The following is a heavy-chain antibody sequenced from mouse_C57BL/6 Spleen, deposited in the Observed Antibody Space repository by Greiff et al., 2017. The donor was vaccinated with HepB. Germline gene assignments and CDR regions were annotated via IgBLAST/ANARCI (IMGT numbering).Heavy chain of an antibody. J-gene: IGHJ1*03. D-gene: IGHD1-1*01. CDR1: GYTFTSYW. CDR3: AREGKTVVAHWYFDV. V-gene: IGHV1-55*01. Sequence: QVQLQQSGAELVKPGASVKMSCKASGYTFTSYWITWVKQRPGQGLEWIGDICPGSGSTNYNEKFKSKATLTVDTASSTAYVQISSLTSEDSAVYYCAREGKTVVAHWYFDVWGTGTTVTVSS. CDR2: ICPGSGST.